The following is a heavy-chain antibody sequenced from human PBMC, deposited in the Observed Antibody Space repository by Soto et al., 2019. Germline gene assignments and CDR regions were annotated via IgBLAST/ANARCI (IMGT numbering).Heavy chain of an antibody. D-gene: IGHD2-15*01. CDR1: EGNFISHA. V-gene: IGHV1-69*04. J-gene: IGHJ3*02. CDR2: IIPILGIA. CDR3: ARAKYPGYCSGGSCYSGAFDI. Sequence: PSGKDRWNAVEGNFISHAISWVRQAPGQGLEWMGRIIPILGIANYAQKFQGRVTITADKSTSTAYMELSSLRSEDTAVYYCARAKYPGYCSGGSCYSGAFDIWGQGTMVTVSS.